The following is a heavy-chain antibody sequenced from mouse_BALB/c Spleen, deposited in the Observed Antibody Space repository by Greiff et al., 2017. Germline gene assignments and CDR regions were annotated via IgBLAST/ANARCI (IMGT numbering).Heavy chain of an antibody. J-gene: IGHJ3*01. CDR1: GFAFSSYD. CDR2: ISSGGGST. D-gene: IGHD2-3*01. Sequence: EVQRVESGGGLVKPGGSLKLSCAASGFAFSSYDMSWVRQTPEKRLEWVAYISSGGGSTYYPDTVKGRFTISRDNAKNTLYLQMSSLKSEDTAMYCCEGKGDGYCWFADWGEGTLVTVSA. V-gene: IGHV5-12-1*01. CDR3: EGKGDGYCWFAD.